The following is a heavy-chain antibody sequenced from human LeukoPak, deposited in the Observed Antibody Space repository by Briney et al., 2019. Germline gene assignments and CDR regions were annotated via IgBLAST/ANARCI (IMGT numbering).Heavy chain of an antibody. D-gene: IGHD5-12*01. CDR1: GDSISSYY. J-gene: IGHJ4*02. CDR2: NYYSGSN. V-gene: IGHV4-59*01. Sequence: SETLSLNCTVSGDSISSYYWSWIRQPPGKGLEWIGYNYYSGSNNHNPSLQSRVTISVDTSKNQFSLKLSSVTAADTAVYYCARGPWQYYFDYWGQGTLVTVSS. CDR3: ARGPWQYYFDY.